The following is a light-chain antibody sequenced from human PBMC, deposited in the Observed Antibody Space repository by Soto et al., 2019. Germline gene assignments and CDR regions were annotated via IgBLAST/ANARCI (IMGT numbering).Light chain of an antibody. V-gene: IGKV4-1*01. CDR2: WAS. J-gene: IGKJ1*01. CDR1: QSVLHRSKRKNY. CDR3: QQYYSGLT. Sequence: DIVMTQSPDSLAVSLGERTTINCRSSQSVLHRSKRKNYLAWYQQKAGQPPKLLISWASTRESGVPDRFSGSGSGTDFTLTISSLQAEDVASYYFQQYYSGLTFGQGTKVEI.